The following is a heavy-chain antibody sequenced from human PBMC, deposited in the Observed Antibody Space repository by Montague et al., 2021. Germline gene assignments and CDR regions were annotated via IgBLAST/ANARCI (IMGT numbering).Heavy chain of an antibody. J-gene: IGHJ6*03. V-gene: IGHV3-7*01. CDR3: GVSPRRGGMDV. CDR1: GFTFSSYW. CDR2: IGDDGVET. Sequence: SLRLSCAASGFTFSSYWMSWVRQAPGKGLEWVATIGDDGVETYYVDSVKGRFTVSRDNAKSSLYLQTNSLRAEDTAVYYCGVSPRRGGMDVWGKGTTVTVSS.